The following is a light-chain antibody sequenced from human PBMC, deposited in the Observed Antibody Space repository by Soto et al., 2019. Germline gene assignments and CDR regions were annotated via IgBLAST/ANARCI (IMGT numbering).Light chain of an antibody. CDR1: SSDVGSYNL. V-gene: IGLV2-23*01. Sequence: QSALTQPASVSGSPGQSTTISCTGTSSDVGSYNLVSWYQQHPGKAPKLMIYEGSKRPSGVSNRFSGSKSGNTASLTISGLQAEDEADYYCSSYARNRDVVFGGGTKLTVL. CDR2: EGS. J-gene: IGLJ2*01. CDR3: SSYARNRDVV.